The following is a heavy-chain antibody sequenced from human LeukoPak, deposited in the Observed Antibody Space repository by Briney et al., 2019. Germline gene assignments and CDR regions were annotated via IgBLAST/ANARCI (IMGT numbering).Heavy chain of an antibody. Sequence: SETLSLTCTVSGGSISSSSYYWSWIRQPPGKGLEWIGEIDHSGSTNYNPSLKSRVTISVDTSKNQFSLKLSSVTAADTAVYYCARGRRRITMIVVVPATARNAGRFDYWGQGTLVTVSS. CDR2: IDHSGST. D-gene: IGHD3-22*01. V-gene: IGHV4-39*07. J-gene: IGHJ4*02. CDR1: GGSISSSSYY. CDR3: ARGRRRITMIVVVPATARNAGRFDY.